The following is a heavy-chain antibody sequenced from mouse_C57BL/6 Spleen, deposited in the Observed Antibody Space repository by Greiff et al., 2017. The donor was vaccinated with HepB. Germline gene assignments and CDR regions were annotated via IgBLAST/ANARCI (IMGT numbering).Heavy chain of an antibody. CDR1: GFTFSSYA. J-gene: IGHJ4*01. Sequence: EVQLVESGEGLVKPGGSLKLSCAASGFTFSSYAMSWVRQTPETRLEWVAYISSGGDYIYYADTVKGRFTISRDNARNTLYLQMSSLKSEDTAMYYCTRDLDSSGYGYYAMDYWGQGTSVTVSS. CDR3: TRDLDSSGYGYYAMDY. V-gene: IGHV5-9-1*02. CDR2: ISSGGDYI. D-gene: IGHD3-2*02.